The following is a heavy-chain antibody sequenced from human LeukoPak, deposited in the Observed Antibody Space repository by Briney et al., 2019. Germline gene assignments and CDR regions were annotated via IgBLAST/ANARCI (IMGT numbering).Heavy chain of an antibody. CDR1: GDSVSSNSVA. Sequence: SQTLSLTCAISGDSVSSNSVAWNWIRQSPSRGLEWLGRTYYRSKWYTDYAVSVKSRISINPDTSKNQFSLQLNSVTPEDTAVYYCARDGAHQPGGYGDYYFDYWGQGTLVTVSS. D-gene: IGHD5-12*01. CDR2: TYYRSKWYT. CDR3: ARDGAHQPGGYGDYYFDY. J-gene: IGHJ4*02. V-gene: IGHV6-1*01.